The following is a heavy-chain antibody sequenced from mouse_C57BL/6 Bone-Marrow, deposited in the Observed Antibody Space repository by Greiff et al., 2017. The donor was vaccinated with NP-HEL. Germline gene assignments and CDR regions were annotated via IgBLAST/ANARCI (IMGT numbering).Heavy chain of an antibody. CDR2: IHPNSGST. D-gene: IGHD1-1*01. Sequence: VQLQQSGAELVKPGASVKLSCKASGYTFTSYWMHWVKQRPGQGLEWIGMIHPNSGSTNYNEKFKSKATLTVDKSSSTAYMQLSSLTSEDSAVYYCAGCYGSSAFAYWGQGTLVTVAA. CDR1: GYTFTSYW. CDR3: AGCYGSSAFAY. J-gene: IGHJ3*01. V-gene: IGHV1-64*01.